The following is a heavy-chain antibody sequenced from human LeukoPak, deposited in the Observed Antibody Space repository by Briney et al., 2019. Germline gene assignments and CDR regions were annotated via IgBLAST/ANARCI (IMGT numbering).Heavy chain of an antibody. CDR1: GGSFSGYY. D-gene: IGHD2-2*02. V-gene: IGHV4-59*01. CDR2: IYYSGST. CDR3: ARVRQILGYCSSTSCYKGGNWFDP. J-gene: IGHJ5*02. Sequence: PSETLSLTCAVYGGSFSGYYWSWIRQPPGKGLEWIGYIYYSGSTNYNPSLKSRVTISVDTSKNQFSLKLSSVTAADTAVYYCARVRQILGYCSSTSCYKGGNWFDPWGQGTLVTVSS.